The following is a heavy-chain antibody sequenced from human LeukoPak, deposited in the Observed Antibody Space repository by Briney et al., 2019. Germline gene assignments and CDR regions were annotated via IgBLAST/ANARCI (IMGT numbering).Heavy chain of an antibody. V-gene: IGHV3-73*01. CDR2: IRNKANNYAT. J-gene: IGHJ4*02. D-gene: IGHD4/OR15-4a*01. Sequence: GGSLRLSCAASGFTFSGSAMHWVRQASGKGLEWVGRIRNKANNYATAYAASVKGRFTISRDDSKNTAYLQMNSLKTEDTAVYYCSRFDDYKYAYWGQGTLVTVSS. CDR1: GFTFSGSA. CDR3: SRFDDYKYAY.